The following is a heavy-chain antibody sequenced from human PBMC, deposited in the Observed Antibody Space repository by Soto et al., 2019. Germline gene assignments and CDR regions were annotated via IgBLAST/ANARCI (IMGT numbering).Heavy chain of an antibody. D-gene: IGHD3-3*01. CDR3: ARGGRFHHYDFWSGYYANY. Sequence: SVKVSCKASGGTFSSYAISWVRQAPGQGLEWMGGIIPIFGTANYAQKFQGRVTITADESTSTAYMELSSLRSEDTAVYYCARGGRFHHYDFWSGYYANYWGQGSLVTVSS. V-gene: IGHV1-69*13. CDR2: IIPIFGTA. CDR1: GGTFSSYA. J-gene: IGHJ4*02.